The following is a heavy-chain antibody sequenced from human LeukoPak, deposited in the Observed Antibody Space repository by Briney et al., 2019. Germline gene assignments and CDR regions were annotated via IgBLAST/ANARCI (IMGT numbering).Heavy chain of an antibody. Sequence: GGSLRLSCVASGFTISGHAMSWVRQAPAKGLEWVSITVAGYSETHYADSVRGRFTISRDNSSNTLSLEMNSLRADDTGTYYCVKDFCRGGNCPFPFFDSWGQGTVVTVSS. CDR2: TVAGYSET. D-gene: IGHD4-23*01. CDR3: VKDFCRGGNCPFPFFDS. J-gene: IGHJ4*02. CDR1: GFTISGHA. V-gene: IGHV3-23*01.